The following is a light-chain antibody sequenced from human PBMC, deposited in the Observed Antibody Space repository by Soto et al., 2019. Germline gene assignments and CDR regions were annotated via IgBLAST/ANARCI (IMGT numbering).Light chain of an antibody. Sequence: DIQMTQSPSSLSASVGDRVTITCRASQGISNLAWFQQKPGKAPKSLIYAASSLQSGVPSKFSGSGSGTDFTLTISSLQPEDFATYYCQQYNSYPRTFGPGTKVDIK. V-gene: IGKV1-16*02. J-gene: IGKJ3*01. CDR2: AAS. CDR1: QGISN. CDR3: QQYNSYPRT.